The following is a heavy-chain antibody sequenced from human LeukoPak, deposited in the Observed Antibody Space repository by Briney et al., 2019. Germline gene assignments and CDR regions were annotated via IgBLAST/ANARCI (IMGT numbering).Heavy chain of an antibody. J-gene: IGHJ4*02. CDR1: GYTFTDYY. D-gene: IGHD5/OR15-5a*01. Sequence: ASVKVSCKVSGYTFTDYYMHWVQQAPGKGLEWIGRVDPEDSETIYAEKFQGRVTITADTSTDTAYMELSSLRSEDTAVYYCATLRALDYWGQGTLSPSP. V-gene: IGHV1-69-2*01. CDR2: VDPEDSET. CDR3: ATLRALDY.